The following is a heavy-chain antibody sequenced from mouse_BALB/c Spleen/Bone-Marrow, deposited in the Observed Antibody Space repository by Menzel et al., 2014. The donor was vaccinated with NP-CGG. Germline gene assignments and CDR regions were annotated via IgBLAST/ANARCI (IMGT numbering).Heavy chain of an antibody. Sequence: QVQLQQSGSVLVRPGASVKLPCKASGYTFTSSWMHWAKQRPGQGLEWIGEIHPNSGNTNYNEKSKGKATLTVDTSSSTAYVDLSSLTSEDSAVYYCAREKIYGNYLWYFDVWGAGTTVTVSS. CDR3: AREKIYGNYLWYFDV. CDR1: GYTFTSSW. J-gene: IGHJ1*01. CDR2: IHPNSGNT. D-gene: IGHD2-1*01. V-gene: IGHV1S130*01.